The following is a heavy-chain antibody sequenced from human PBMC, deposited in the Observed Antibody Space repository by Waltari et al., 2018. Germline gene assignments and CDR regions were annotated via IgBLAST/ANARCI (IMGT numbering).Heavy chain of an antibody. D-gene: IGHD4-4*01. CDR3: AGGGRTVTTSTRIDD. V-gene: IGHV1-69*05. Sequence: QVQLVQSGAEVKNPGSSVKCSCQASGGTLNTYATSWVRPAPGQGIEWMGGIIPIIGTANDAQKFQGRVTMSTDESTSTACMELSSLRAEDTAVYDCAGGGRTVTTSTRIDDWGQGTLVTVSS. CDR2: IIPIIGTA. J-gene: IGHJ4*02. CDR1: GGTLNTYA.